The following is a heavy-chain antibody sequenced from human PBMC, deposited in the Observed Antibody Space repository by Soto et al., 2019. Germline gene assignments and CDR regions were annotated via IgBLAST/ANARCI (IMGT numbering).Heavy chain of an antibody. V-gene: IGHV4-31*03. J-gene: IGHJ6*03. CDR1: GDSISRGGYF. CDR2: IYDSGSA. Sequence: QVQLQESGPGLVKPSQTLSLTCIVSGDSISRGGYFWTWIRQHPGKGLEWIGYIYDSGSAFYNPSLKIRVTMSVDTSKNQFSLNLRSVTAADTAVFYWSRVIIRPNHYMDVWGKGTAVAVSS. D-gene: IGHD1-1*01. CDR3: SRVIIRPNHYMDV.